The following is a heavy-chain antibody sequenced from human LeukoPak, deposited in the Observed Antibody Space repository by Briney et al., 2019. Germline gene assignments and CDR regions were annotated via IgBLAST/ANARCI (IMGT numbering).Heavy chain of an antibody. CDR2: IYYSGST. Sequence: SETLSLTCAVSGGSISSYYWSWIRQPPGKGLEWIGYIYYSGSTNYNPSLKSRVTISVDTSKNQFSLKLSSVTAADTAVYYCARSPGYYDFWSGYYRIDAFDIWGQGTMVTVSS. J-gene: IGHJ3*02. CDR3: ARSPGYYDFWSGYYRIDAFDI. V-gene: IGHV4-59*01. CDR1: GGSISSYY. D-gene: IGHD3-3*01.